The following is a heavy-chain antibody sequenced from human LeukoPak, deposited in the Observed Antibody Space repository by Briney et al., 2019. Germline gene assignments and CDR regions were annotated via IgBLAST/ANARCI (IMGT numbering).Heavy chain of an antibody. CDR2: ISSSGSTT. D-gene: IGHD2/OR15-2a*01. CDR3: ARDFHIFDY. J-gene: IGHJ4*02. CDR1: GFTFSSYE. Sequence: PGGSLRLSCAASGFTFSSYEMNWVRQAPGKGLEWVSYISSSGSTTYYADSVKGRFTISRDNAKNSLYLQMNSLRAEDTAVYYCARDFHIFDYWGQGTLVTVSS. V-gene: IGHV3-48*03.